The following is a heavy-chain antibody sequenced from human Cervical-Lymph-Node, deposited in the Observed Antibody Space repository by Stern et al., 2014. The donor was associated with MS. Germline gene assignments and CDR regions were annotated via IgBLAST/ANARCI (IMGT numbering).Heavy chain of an antibody. V-gene: IGHV3-64*01. Sequence: QLVQSGGGLVQPGGSLRLSCAASGFTFSSYAMHWVRQAPGKGLEYVSAISSNGGSTYYANSVKGRFTISRANSKNTLYLQMGSLRAEDMAVYYCARVERVPAAPDYWGQGTLVTVSS. CDR2: ISSNGGST. D-gene: IGHD2-2*01. J-gene: IGHJ4*02. CDR1: GFTFSSYA. CDR3: ARVERVPAAPDY.